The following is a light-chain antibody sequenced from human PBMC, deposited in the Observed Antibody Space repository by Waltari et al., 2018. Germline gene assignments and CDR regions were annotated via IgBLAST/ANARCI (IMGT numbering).Light chain of an antibody. Sequence: QSVLTQPPSASGTPGQGVTISFSGSRSNLGRITVSWYQQLPETAPKLAVYFNNQRPSGVPDRFSGSKSDTSASLAIGGLQSEDEADYYCATWDDSLNGQVVFGGGTKLTVL. CDR2: FNN. CDR1: RSNLGRIT. V-gene: IGLV1-44*01. J-gene: IGLJ2*01. CDR3: ATWDDSLNGQVV.